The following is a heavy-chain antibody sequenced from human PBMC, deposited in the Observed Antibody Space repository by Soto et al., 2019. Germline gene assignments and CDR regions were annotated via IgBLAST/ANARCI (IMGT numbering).Heavy chain of an antibody. CDR1: GGTFSSYA. CDR3: ASSGSSYYFDY. Sequence: SVKVSCKASGGTFSSYAISWVRQAPGQRLEWMGGIIPIFGTANYAQKFQGRVTITADESTSTAYMELSSLRSEDTAVYYCASSGSSYYFDYWGQGTLVTVSS. D-gene: IGHD1-26*01. V-gene: IGHV1-69*13. CDR2: IIPIFGTA. J-gene: IGHJ4*02.